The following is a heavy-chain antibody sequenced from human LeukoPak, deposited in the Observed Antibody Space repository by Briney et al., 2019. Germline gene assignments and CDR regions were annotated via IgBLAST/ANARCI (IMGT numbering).Heavy chain of an antibody. CDR1: GFTFSSYG. J-gene: IGHJ4*02. V-gene: IGHV3-30*18. CDR2: ISYDGSNK. CDR3: AKDWDYYGSGSYYYFDY. D-gene: IGHD3-10*01. Sequence: GGSLRLSCAASGFTFSSYGMHWVRQAPGKGLEWVAVISYDGSNKYYADSVKGRFTISRDNSKNTLYLQMNSLRAEDTAVYYCAKDWDYYGSGSYYYFDYWGQGTLVTVSS.